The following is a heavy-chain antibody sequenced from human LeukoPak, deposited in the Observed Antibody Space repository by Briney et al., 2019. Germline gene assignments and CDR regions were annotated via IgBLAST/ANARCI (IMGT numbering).Heavy chain of an antibody. CDR3: ARGSGSSWYFYFDY. V-gene: IGHV3-11*01. D-gene: IGHD6-13*01. J-gene: IGHJ4*02. CDR2: ISSRGSTI. CDR1: GFTFSDFY. Sequence: GGSLRLSCAASGFTFSDFYMIWIRQAPGKGLEWVSYISSRGSTIYYADSVKGRFTISRDNAKNSLYLQMNSLRAEDTALYYCARGSGSSWYFYFDYWGQGTLVTVSS.